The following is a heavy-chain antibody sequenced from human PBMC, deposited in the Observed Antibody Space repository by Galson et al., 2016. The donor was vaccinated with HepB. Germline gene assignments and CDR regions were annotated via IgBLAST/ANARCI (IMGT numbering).Heavy chain of an antibody. Sequence: PALVKPTQTLTLTCTFSGFSLNTSGVGVGWIRQPPGKALEWLALISWEGGQHYRPSMRDRLPISRGPPGDQVILTMTTMDPVDTATEYCAHRITFFGVFTWFAPWGQGTPVTVSS. CDR2: ISWEGGQ. CDR3: AHRITFFGVFTWFAP. V-gene: IGHV2-5*02. J-gene: IGHJ5*02. D-gene: IGHD3-3*01. CDR1: GFSLNTSGVG.